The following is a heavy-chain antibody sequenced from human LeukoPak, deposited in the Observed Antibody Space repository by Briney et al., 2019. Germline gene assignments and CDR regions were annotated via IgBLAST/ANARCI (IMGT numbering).Heavy chain of an antibody. V-gene: IGHV1-46*01. Sequence: ASVKVSCKTSGDTFTRNWMHWVRQGPGQGLEWMGVINPNGDYTMYAQKFQGRVTVTRDMSSRTDYMELGSLRSGDTAVHYCARDHSIDDKSWWLDPWGQGTLVIVSS. CDR1: GDTFTRNW. CDR2: INPNGDYT. D-gene: IGHD1-1*01. J-gene: IGHJ5*02. CDR3: ARDHSIDDKSWWLDP.